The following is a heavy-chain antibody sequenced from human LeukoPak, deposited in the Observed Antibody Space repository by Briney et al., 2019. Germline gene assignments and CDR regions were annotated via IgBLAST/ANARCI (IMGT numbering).Heavy chain of an antibody. CDR2: ISRDGTVT. CDR1: GFAFSDSW. V-gene: IGHV3-74*01. CDR3: ARDVGFSPDR. D-gene: IGHD1-14*01. Sequence: GGSLRLSCVASGFAFSDSWMHWVRHTPGKGLVWVSHISRDGTVTNYADFVKGRFIISRDNAKNTVFLQINSLRAEDTSVYFCARDVGFSPDRWGQGTLVTVSS. J-gene: IGHJ1*01.